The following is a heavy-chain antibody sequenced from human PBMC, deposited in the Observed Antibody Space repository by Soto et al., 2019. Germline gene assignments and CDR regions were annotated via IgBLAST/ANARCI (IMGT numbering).Heavy chain of an antibody. Sequence: SGPTLVNPTQTLTLTCTFSGFSLSTSGMCVSWIRQPPGKALEWLALIDWDDDKYYSTSLKTRLTISKDTSKNQVVLTMTNMDPVDTATYYCARNRGGDCYSYAFDTWGQGTMVTVSS. CDR2: IDWDDDK. V-gene: IGHV2-70*01. D-gene: IGHD2-21*02. J-gene: IGHJ3*02. CDR3: ARNRGGDCYSYAFDT. CDR1: GFSLSTSGMC.